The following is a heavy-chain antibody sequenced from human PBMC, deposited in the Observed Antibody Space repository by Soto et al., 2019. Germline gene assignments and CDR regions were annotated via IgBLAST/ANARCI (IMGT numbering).Heavy chain of an antibody. J-gene: IGHJ4*03. D-gene: IGHD3-10*01. CDR3: ANYRPISPEGFDV. CDR1: GYTSPIYD. Sequence: ASVKVSCKASGYTSPIYDIEWVRQATGQRLEWMGWMNPKKGNRYPAPKFQGRLTMTWNTSTSTAYMELTNLRSEDTAVYYCANYRPISPEGFDVWGPGTLVTVSS. CDR2: MNPKKGNR. V-gene: IGHV1-8*01.